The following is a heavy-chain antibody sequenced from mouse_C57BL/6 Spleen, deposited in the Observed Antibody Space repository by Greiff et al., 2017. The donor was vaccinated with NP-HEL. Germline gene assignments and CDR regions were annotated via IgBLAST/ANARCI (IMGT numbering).Heavy chain of an antibody. CDR1: GYTFTDYN. D-gene: IGHD4-1*02. CDR3: ARSPTGTGAMDY. V-gene: IGHV1-18*01. Sequence: EVQLQQSGPELVKPGASVKIPCKASGYTFTDYNMDWVKQSHGKSLEWIGDINPNNGGTIYNQKFKGKATLTVDKSSSTAYMELRSLTSEDTAVYYGARSPTGTGAMDYWGQGTSVTVSS. CDR2: INPNNGGT. J-gene: IGHJ4*01.